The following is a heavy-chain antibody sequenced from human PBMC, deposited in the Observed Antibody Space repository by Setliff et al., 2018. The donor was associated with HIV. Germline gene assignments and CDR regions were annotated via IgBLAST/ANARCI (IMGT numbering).Heavy chain of an antibody. CDR1: GFTFSGYG. Sequence: GGSLRLSCAASGFTFSGYGMHWVRQAPGKGLEWVAVIWYDGSNKYYADPVKGRFTISRDNFKNTLYLQMNSLRVEDTAVYYCAKGLYGNNYYYFYYMDVWGKGTTVTVSS. J-gene: IGHJ6*03. D-gene: IGHD3-16*01. V-gene: IGHV3-33*06. CDR2: IWYDGSNK. CDR3: AKGLYGNNYYYFYYMDV.